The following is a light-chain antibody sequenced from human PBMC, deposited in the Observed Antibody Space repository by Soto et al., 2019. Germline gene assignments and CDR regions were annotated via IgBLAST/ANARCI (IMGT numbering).Light chain of an antibody. J-gene: IGLJ1*01. CDR2: DVS. V-gene: IGLV2-14*01. CDR3: SSYISSSTYV. Sequence: QSALTQPASVSGSSGQSITISCTGTSSDVGGYNYVSWYQQHPGKAPKLMIYDVSNRPSGVSNRFSGSKSGNTASLTISGLHAEDEADYYCSSYISSSTYVFGTGTKVTVL. CDR1: SSDVGGYNY.